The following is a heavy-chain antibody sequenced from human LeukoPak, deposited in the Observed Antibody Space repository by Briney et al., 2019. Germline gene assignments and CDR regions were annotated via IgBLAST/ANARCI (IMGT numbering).Heavy chain of an antibody. CDR1: EGTFSSYA. CDR3: AREGAYYDSSGYYFPAPYYFDY. J-gene: IGHJ4*02. CDR2: IIPILGIA. D-gene: IGHD3-22*01. V-gene: IGHV1-69*04. Sequence: SVKGSCKASEGTFSSYAISGVRQAPGQGREWMGRIIPILGIANYAQKFQGRVTITADKSTSTAYMELSSLRSEDTAVYYCAREGAYYDSSGYYFPAPYYFDYWGQGTLVTVSS.